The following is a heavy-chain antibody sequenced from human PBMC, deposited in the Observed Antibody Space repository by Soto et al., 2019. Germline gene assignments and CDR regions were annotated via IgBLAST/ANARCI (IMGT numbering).Heavy chain of an antibody. D-gene: IGHD5-18*01. CDR2: ISGSGDST. V-gene: IGHV3-23*01. Sequence: PGGSLRLSCAASGFIFRSYAMNWVRQAPGKGLERVSGISGSGDSTYYADAVKGRFTISRDNSKNTLFLQMNSLRDDDGAVYYCAKAGVAVFRGWDTFNWFDSWGQGILVTVSS. CDR3: AKAGVAVFRGWDTFNWFDS. J-gene: IGHJ5*01. CDR1: GFIFRSYA.